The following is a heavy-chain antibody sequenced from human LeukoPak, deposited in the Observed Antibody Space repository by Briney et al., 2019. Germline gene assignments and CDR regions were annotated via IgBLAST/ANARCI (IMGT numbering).Heavy chain of an antibody. Sequence: SVKVSCKASGGTFSSYAISWVRQAPGQGLEWMGGISPIFGAANYAQKFQGRVTITADESTSTAYMELSSLRSEDTAVYYCARRDCCSTSCYTGIEGYYYYYYYMDVWGKGTTVTVSS. CDR3: ARRDCCSTSCYTGIEGYYYYYYYMDV. D-gene: IGHD2-2*02. J-gene: IGHJ6*03. CDR1: GGTFSSYA. V-gene: IGHV1-69*01. CDR2: ISPIFGAA.